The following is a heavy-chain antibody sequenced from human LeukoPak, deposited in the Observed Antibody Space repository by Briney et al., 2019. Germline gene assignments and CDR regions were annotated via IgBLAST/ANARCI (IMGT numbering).Heavy chain of an antibody. CDR1: GFTFSNYA. J-gene: IGHJ4*02. Sequence: GGSLRLSCAASGFTFSNYAFHWVRQAPGKGLEWVAVISSDGSNQYYADSVKGRFTISRDNSKNTLYLQMSSLRAEDTAVYYCVKDGSGSYYTYYFDYWGQGTLVTVSS. V-gene: IGHV3-30*14. CDR3: VKDGSGSYYTYYFDY. CDR2: ISSDGSNQ. D-gene: IGHD3-10*01.